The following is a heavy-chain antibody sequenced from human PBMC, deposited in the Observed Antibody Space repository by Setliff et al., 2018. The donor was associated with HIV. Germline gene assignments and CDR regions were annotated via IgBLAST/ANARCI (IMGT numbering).Heavy chain of an antibody. J-gene: IGHJ4*02. CDR1: GDTFTSYY. CDR2: ISPSGAST. CDR3: AREAEQGERSSSWYFDY. Sequence: ASVKVSCKASGDTFTSYYMHWVRRAPGQGLEWMGMISPSGASTKYAQRLQGRVTLTRDTSSSTVYVELGSLRSDDTAVYYCAREAEQGERSSSWYFDYWGQGTLVTVS. D-gene: IGHD6-6*01. V-gene: IGHV1-46*01.